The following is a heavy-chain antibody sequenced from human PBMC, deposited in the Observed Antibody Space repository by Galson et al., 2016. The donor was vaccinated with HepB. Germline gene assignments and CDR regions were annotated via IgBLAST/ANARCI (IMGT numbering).Heavy chain of an antibody. CDR3: AHAPDGGFPYDGMDV. D-gene: IGHD3-16*01. Sequence: SVKVSCKASRYTFTGYYIHWVRQAPGQGLAWMGWINPNSGGTKYAHQFQGRVTMTRDTSIRTAYMELSRLRSDDTAVYYCAHAPDGGFPYDGMDVWGQGTTVAVSS. CDR1: RYTFTGYY. CDR2: INPNSGGT. J-gene: IGHJ6*02. V-gene: IGHV1-2*07.